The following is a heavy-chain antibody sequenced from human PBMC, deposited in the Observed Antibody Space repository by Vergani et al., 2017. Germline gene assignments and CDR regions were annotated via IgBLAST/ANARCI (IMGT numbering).Heavy chain of an antibody. V-gene: IGHV4-34*01. CDR3: ARGGGSTGFDP. Sequence: QVQLQQWGAGLLKPSETLSLTCAVYGGSFSGYYWSWIRQPPGKGLEWIGEINHSGSTNYNPSLKSRVTISVDTSKNPFSLKLSSVTAADTAVYYCARGGGSTGFDPWGQGTLVTVSS. CDR2: INHSGST. J-gene: IGHJ5*02. CDR1: GGSFSGYY. D-gene: IGHD3-16*01.